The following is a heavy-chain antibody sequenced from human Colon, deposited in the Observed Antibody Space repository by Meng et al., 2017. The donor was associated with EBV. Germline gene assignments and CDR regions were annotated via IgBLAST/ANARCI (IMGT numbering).Heavy chain of an antibody. V-gene: IGHV3-23*01. J-gene: IGHJ4*02. CDR3: AKRPAVPASYYFDY. D-gene: IGHD6-19*01. CDR1: GFTFSNFG. CDR2: ITSSGDAT. Sequence: EVQVLESGGGLVQRGGSLRLSCAASGFTFSNFGMSWVRQAPGKGLEWVSTITSSGDATYYADSVKGRFTVSRDNSKNTLYLQMNSLRAEDTAVYYCAKRPAVPASYYFDYWGQGTLVTVAS.